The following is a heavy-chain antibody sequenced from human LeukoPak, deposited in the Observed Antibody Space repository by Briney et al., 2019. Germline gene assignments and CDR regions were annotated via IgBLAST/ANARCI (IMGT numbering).Heavy chain of an antibody. CDR1: GFTVSSNY. D-gene: IGHD5-18*01. CDR2: IYSGGST. Sequence: GGSLRLSCAASGFTVSSNYMSWARQAPGKGLEWVSVIYSGGSTYYADSVKGRFTISRDNSKNTLYLQMNSLRAEDTAVYYCARDVPGWIQPHWGQGTLVTVSS. V-gene: IGHV3-53*01. CDR3: ARDVPGWIQPH. J-gene: IGHJ4*02.